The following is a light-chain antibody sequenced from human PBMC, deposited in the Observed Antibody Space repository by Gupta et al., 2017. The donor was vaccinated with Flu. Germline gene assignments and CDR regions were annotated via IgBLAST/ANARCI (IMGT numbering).Light chain of an antibody. CDR3: VLYMGSGIWV. Sequence: QTVVNHEPSFSVSPGEPVTLTCGLCSGSVSTSYYPSWYQQTPGQAPRTLIYSTNTRSSGVPDRFSGSILGNKAALTIPGAQADDESDYYCVLYMGSGIWVFGGGTKLTVL. CDR1: SGSVSTSYY. V-gene: IGLV8-61*01. J-gene: IGLJ3*02. CDR2: STN.